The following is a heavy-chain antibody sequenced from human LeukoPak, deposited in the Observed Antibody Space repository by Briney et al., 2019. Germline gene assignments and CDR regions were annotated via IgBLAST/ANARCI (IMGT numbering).Heavy chain of an antibody. Sequence: GGSLRLSCAASGFTFSSYNMNWVRQAPGKGLEWVSYISRSGSTIYYADSVKGRFTISRDNAKNSVFLQMNSLRAEDTAVYYCARRVIAVGLDYWGQGTLVTVSS. J-gene: IGHJ4*02. CDR1: GFTFSSYN. CDR3: ARRVIAVGLDY. CDR2: ISRSGSTI. D-gene: IGHD2-21*01. V-gene: IGHV3-48*03.